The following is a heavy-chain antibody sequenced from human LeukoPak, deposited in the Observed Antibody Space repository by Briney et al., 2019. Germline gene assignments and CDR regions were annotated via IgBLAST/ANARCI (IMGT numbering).Heavy chain of an antibody. CDR3: ARDEGGSSSWYWYY. D-gene: IGHD6-13*01. V-gene: IGHV4-39*07. CDR1: GGSISSSSYY. J-gene: IGHJ4*02. CDR2: IYYSGST. Sequence: PSETLSLTCTVSGGSISSSSYYWGWIRQPPGKGLEWIGSIYYSGSTYYNPSLMSRVTISVDTSKNQFSLKLSSVTAADTAVYYCARDEGGSSSWYWYYWGQGILVTVSS.